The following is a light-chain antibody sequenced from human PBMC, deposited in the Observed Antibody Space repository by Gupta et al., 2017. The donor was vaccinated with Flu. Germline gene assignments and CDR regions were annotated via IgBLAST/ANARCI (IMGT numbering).Light chain of an antibody. J-gene: IGKJ5*01. V-gene: IGKV3-11*01. CDR1: QSVSTF. CDR2: DAS. Sequence: GERATLSCRASQSVSTFLAWYQQKPGQAPRLLIYDASNRATGIPARFSGSGSATDFTLTISSLEPEDFAVYYCQQRGSWPITFGQGTRLEIK. CDR3: QQRGSWPIT.